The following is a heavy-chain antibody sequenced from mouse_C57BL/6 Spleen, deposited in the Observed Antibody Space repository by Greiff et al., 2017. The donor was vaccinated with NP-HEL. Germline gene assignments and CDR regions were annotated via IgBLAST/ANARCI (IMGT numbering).Heavy chain of an antibody. Sequence: VQLQHSGAELVRPGASVTLSCKASGYTFTDYEMHWVKQTPVHGLEWIGTIDPETGGTAYNQKFKGKAILTADKSSSTAYMELRSLTSEDSAVYYCTRHYGSSYWFAYWGQGTLVTVSA. CDR1: GYTFTDYE. CDR3: TRHYGSSYWFAY. J-gene: IGHJ3*01. V-gene: IGHV1-15*01. CDR2: IDPETGGT. D-gene: IGHD1-1*01.